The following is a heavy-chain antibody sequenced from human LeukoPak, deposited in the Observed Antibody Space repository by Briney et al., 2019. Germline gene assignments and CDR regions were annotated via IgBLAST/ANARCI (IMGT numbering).Heavy chain of an antibody. Sequence: PGGSLRLSCAASGFTFSSYWMHWVRQAPGKGLEWVANIKQDGSEKYYVDSVKGRFTISRDNAKNSLYLQMNSLRTEDTAVYYCARGRGSSCTNFDYWGQGTLVTVSS. CDR1: GFTFSSYW. J-gene: IGHJ4*02. V-gene: IGHV3-7*01. CDR3: ARGRGSSCTNFDY. CDR2: IKQDGSEK. D-gene: IGHD6-13*01.